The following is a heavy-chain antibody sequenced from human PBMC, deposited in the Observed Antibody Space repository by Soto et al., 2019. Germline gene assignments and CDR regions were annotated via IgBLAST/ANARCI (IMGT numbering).Heavy chain of an antibody. CDR2: IYYSGRN. Sequence: QLQLQESGPGLVKPSETLSLTCTVSGGSISSSSYYWGWIHQPPGKGLEWIGSIYYSGRNYYNPSLKSRITISVDTSKNQFSLKLSSVTAADTAVYYCARAQGNYYYYGMNVWGQGTTVTVSS. J-gene: IGHJ6*02. V-gene: IGHV4-39*01. CDR1: GGSISSSSYY. CDR3: ARAQGNYYYYGMNV.